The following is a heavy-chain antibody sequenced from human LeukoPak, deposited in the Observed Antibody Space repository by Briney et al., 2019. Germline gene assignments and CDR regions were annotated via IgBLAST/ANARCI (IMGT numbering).Heavy chain of an antibody. CDR1: GGTFSSYA. CDR2: IIPIFGTA. Sequence: SVKVSCKASGGTFSSYAISWVRQAPGQGLEWMGGIIPIFGTANYAQKFQGRVTMTRDTSTSTVYMELSSLRSEDTAVYYCATDHGGWFDPWGQGTLVTVSS. D-gene: IGHD1-14*01. V-gene: IGHV1-69*05. CDR3: ATDHGGWFDP. J-gene: IGHJ5*02.